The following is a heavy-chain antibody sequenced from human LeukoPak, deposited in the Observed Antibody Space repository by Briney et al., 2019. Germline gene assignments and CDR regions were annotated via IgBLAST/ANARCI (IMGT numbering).Heavy chain of an antibody. J-gene: IGHJ3*02. Sequence: GGSLRLSCAASGFTFSSYAMSWVRQAPGKGLEWVSGISGSGGSTYYADSVKGRFTISRDNSKNTLYLHMNSLRAEDTAVYYCAKGPLVTLDIWGQGTMITVSS. D-gene: IGHD2-8*02. CDR3: AKGPLVTLDI. CDR1: GFTFSSYA. CDR2: ISGSGGST. V-gene: IGHV3-23*01.